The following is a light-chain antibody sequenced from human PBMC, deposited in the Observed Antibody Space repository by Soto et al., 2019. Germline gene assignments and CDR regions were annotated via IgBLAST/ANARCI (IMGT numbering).Light chain of an antibody. CDR1: QSVSSN. Sequence: EIVMTHSPATLSFSPWESATLSCSASQSVSSNLAWYQQKPGRAPRLLIYGASTRATGIPARFSGSGSGTEFTLTISSLQSEDFAVYYCQQYNNWPPWTFGQGTKVDIK. J-gene: IGKJ1*01. V-gene: IGKV3-15*01. CDR2: GAS. CDR3: QQYNNWPPWT.